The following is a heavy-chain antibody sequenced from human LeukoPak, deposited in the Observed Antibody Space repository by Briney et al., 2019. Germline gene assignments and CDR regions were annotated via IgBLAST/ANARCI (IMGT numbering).Heavy chain of an antibody. CDR3: ARNRHLRYFDA. J-gene: IGHJ5*02. Sequence: YPSETLSLTCTVSGDSIGSYFWSWIRQPPGKGLEWIGYIYYSGSTNYNPSLKSRVTISVDTSKNQFSLKLSSVTAADTAVYYCARNRHLRYFDAWGQGTLVTVSS. CDR1: GDSIGSYF. CDR2: IYYSGST. V-gene: IGHV4-59*01. D-gene: IGHD3-9*01.